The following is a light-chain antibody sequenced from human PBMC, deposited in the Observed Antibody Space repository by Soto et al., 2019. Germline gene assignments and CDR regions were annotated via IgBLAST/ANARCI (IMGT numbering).Light chain of an antibody. CDR1: NNDVGAFNL. V-gene: IGLV2-23*02. J-gene: IGLJ3*02. CDR3: CSYPASGNYWI. CDR2: GVT. Sequence: QSALTQPASVSGSPGQSITISCTGTNNDVGAFNLVSWYQQHPVKAPKLIIFGVTERPSGVSNRFSGSKSGNTASLTISGLQAEDEGDYYCCSYPASGNYWIFGGGTKLTVL.